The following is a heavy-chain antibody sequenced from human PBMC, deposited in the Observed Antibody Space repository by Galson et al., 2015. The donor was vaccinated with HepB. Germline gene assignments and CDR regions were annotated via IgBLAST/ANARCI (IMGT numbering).Heavy chain of an antibody. J-gene: IGHJ6*02. Sequence: QSGAAVEKPGESLSISCKGSGYSFTSDWIGWGRQMLGKGLEWMGMLYPGGSDTRYRPSFQGKVTISADKSISTAYLQWTSLKDSDTAMYYCARRSPSEGCGSGSYPYYYYGMDVWGQVTTVTVSS. V-gene: IGHV5-51*01. D-gene: IGHD3-10*01. CDR3: ARRSPSEGCGSGSYPYYYYGMDV. CDR1: GYSFTSDW. CDR2: LYPGGSDT.